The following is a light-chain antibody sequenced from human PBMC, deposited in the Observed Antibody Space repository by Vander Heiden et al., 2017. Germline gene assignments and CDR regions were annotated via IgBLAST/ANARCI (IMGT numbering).Light chain of an antibody. Sequence: DISLTQSPSTLSASVGDRVTITCRASQNIGDWLAWYQQKPGKVPQVLIYKASSLESGVPSRFSGSGPGTEFTLTISSLQPDDFATYYCQQYQSYWTFGQGTKVEVK. CDR3: QQYQSYWT. CDR1: QNIGDW. V-gene: IGKV1-5*03. J-gene: IGKJ1*01. CDR2: KAS.